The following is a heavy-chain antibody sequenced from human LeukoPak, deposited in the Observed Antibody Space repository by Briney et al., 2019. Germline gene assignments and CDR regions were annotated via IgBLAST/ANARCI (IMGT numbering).Heavy chain of an antibody. D-gene: IGHD3-10*01. CDR2: IIPIFGTA. CDR3: AREGTMVRGVIIRTGWFDP. CDR1: GGTFSSYA. J-gene: IGHJ5*02. V-gene: IGHV1-69*01. Sequence: SVKVSCKASGGTFSSYAISWVRQAPGQGLEWMGGIIPIFGTANYAQKFQGRVMITADESTSTAYMELSGLRSEDTAVYYCAREGTMVRGVIIRTGWFDPWGQGTLVTVSS.